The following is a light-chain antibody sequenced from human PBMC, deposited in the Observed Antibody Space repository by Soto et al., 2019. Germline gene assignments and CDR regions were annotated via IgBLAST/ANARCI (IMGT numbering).Light chain of an antibody. CDR1: SSDIGRYNY. J-gene: IGLJ1*01. CDR2: DVS. CDR3: CSYAGTTHV. Sequence: QSALTQPPSVSGSPGQSVTISCTGTSSDIGRYNYVSWYQQLPGKAPKVMIYDVSKRPSGVPDRFSCSNSGNTASLTISGLQAEDEDDYYCCSYAGTTHVFGTGTKVTVL. V-gene: IGLV2-11*01.